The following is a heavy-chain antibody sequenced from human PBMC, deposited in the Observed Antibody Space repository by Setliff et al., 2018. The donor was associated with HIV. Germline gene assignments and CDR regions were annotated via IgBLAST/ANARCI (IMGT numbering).Heavy chain of an antibody. CDR1: GYTFTDNY. CDR3: ARDYIHVFDI. Sequence: RASVKVSCKASGYTFTDNYIHWVRQAPGQGLEWMAWINSASGGTNYAQNFQGRVTVTGDTSINTVYLEVNGLKSDDTAVYYCARDYIHVFDIWGQGTMVTVSS. CDR2: INSASGGT. J-gene: IGHJ3*02. V-gene: IGHV1-2*02.